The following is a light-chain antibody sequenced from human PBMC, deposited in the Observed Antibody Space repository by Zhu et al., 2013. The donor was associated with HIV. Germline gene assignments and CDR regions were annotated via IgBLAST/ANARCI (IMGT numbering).Light chain of an antibody. V-gene: IGKV3-15*01. CDR1: QSVNTD. J-gene: IGKJ5*01. CDR3: QQAHSFPIT. Sequence: EIVLTQSPGTLSLSPGESATLSCRASQSVNTDFIAWYQQKPGQAPRLLIYGASSRATGISDRFSASGSGTEFTLTISSLQSEDFATYYCQQAHSFPITFGQGTRLDIK. CDR2: GAS.